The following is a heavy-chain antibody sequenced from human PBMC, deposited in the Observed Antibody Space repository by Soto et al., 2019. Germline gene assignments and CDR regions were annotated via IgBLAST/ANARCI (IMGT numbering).Heavy chain of an antibody. V-gene: IGHV4-31*03. CDR3: ARSVTP. CDR2: IYYSGST. Sequence: PSETLSLTCTVSGGSISSGGYYWSWIRQHPGKGLEWIGYIYYSGSTYYNQSLKSRVNISVDTSKKQISLKLSSVTAADTAVHYCARSVTPWGQGTLVTVSS. D-gene: IGHD3-10*01. CDR1: GGSISSGGYY. J-gene: IGHJ5*02.